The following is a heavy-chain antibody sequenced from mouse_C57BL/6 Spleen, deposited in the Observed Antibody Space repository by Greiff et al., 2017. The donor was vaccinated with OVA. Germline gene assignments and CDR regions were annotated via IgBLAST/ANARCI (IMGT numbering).Heavy chain of an antibody. V-gene: IGHV1-64*01. CDR1: GYTFTSYW. D-gene: IGHD2-2*01. CDR2: IHPNSGST. CDR3: ARGYDWYFDV. J-gene: IGHJ1*03. Sequence: QVHVKQPGAELVKPGASVKLSCKASGYTFTSYWMHWVKQRPGQGLEWIGMIHPNSGSTNYNEKFKSKATLTVDKSSSTAYMQLSSLTSEDSAVYYCARGYDWYFDVWGTGTTVTVSS.